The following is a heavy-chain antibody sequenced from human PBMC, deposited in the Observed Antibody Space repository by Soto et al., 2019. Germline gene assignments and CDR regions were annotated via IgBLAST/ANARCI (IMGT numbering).Heavy chain of an antibody. CDR2: ISGSGGST. D-gene: IGHD2-2*02. Sequence: EVQLLESGGGLVQPGGSLRLSCAASGFTFSSYVMSWVRQAPGKGLEWVSAISGSGGSTYYADSVKGRFTISRDNSKNTRYLQMNSLRAEDTAVYYCAKVGTGDTRFDPWGQGTLVTVSS. CDR3: AKVGTGDTRFDP. V-gene: IGHV3-23*01. CDR1: GFTFSSYV. J-gene: IGHJ5*02.